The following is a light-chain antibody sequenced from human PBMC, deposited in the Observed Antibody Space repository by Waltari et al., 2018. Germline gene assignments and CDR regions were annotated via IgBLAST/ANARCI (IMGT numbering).Light chain of an antibody. CDR2: GAS. V-gene: IGKV3-20*01. J-gene: IGKJ2*01. CDR3: QQYGRGPRYT. Sequence: EIVLTQSPGTLSLSAGERATLSSRASQRVLSNYLAWYQPTPRQAPRLLIYGASSRATGVPDRVSASGAGRDVTRTISRVDPEECAGYYCQQYGRGPRYTCGQGTKLEIK. CDR1: QRVLSNY.